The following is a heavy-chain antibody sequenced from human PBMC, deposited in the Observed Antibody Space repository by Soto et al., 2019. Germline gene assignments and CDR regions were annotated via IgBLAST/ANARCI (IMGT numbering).Heavy chain of an antibody. CDR1: GGSISSYY. D-gene: IGHD3-10*01. Sequence: QVQLQESGPGLVKPSETLSLTCTVSGGSISSYYWSWIRQPPGKGLEWIGYIYYSGSTNYNPSLKSRVTIPVDTSKNQFSRKLSSVTAADTAVYYCARELFGRSVWFDPWGQGTLVTVSS. CDR3: ARELFGRSVWFDP. CDR2: IYYSGST. J-gene: IGHJ5*02. V-gene: IGHV4-59*01.